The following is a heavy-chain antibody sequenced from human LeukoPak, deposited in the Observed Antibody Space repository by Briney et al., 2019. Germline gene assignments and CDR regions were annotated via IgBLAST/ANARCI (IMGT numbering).Heavy chain of an antibody. Sequence: GGSLRLSCAAAGFTFSSYSMNWVRQAPGKGLEWVSSMRSSSGSSYYAESVKGRFTISRDNAKNSLYLQMNNLRAEDTAVYFCVSGFLQWLYWGQGTLVTVSS. CDR3: VSGFLQWLY. J-gene: IGHJ4*02. CDR2: MRSSSGSS. D-gene: IGHD3-3*01. CDR1: GFTFSSYS. V-gene: IGHV3-21*01.